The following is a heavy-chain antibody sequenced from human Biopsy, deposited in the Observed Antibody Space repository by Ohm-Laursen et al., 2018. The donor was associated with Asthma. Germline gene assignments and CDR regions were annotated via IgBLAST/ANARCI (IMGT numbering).Heavy chain of an antibody. Sequence: SLRLSCSASGFTFSSYGMHWVRQAPGKGLEWVAVISYDGSNKYYADSVKGRFTISRDNSKNTLYLQMNSLRAEDTAVHYCAKESGSNYAFDIWSQGTMVTVSS. V-gene: IGHV3-30*18. CDR2: ISYDGSNK. J-gene: IGHJ3*02. CDR3: AKESGSNYAFDI. D-gene: IGHD1-1*01. CDR1: GFTFSSYG.